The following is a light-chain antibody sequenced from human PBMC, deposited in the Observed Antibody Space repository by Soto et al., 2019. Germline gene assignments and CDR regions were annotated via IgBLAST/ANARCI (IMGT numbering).Light chain of an antibody. V-gene: IGLV2-14*03. CDR2: DVT. J-gene: IGLJ1*01. Sequence: QSLLTQPASVSGSPGQSITISCPGTSIDIVSYNYVSWCQHHPVKAPKLMIYDVTNRPSGVSDRFSGSKSGNTASLTISVLQAEDEADYYCSSYTSSSTPYVFGTGTKVTVL. CDR1: SIDIVSYNY. CDR3: SSYTSSSTPYV.